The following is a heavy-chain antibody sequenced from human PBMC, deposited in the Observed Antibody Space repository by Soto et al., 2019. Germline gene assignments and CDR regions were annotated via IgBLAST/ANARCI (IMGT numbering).Heavy chain of an antibody. D-gene: IGHD6-6*01. CDR2: ISGSGGST. CDR3: AKDFGGSSFNMDFDY. V-gene: IGHV3-23*01. J-gene: IGHJ4*02. Sequence: GGSLRLSCAASGFTFSSYAMSWVRQAPGKGLEWVSAISGSGGSTYYADSVKGRFTISRDNSKNTLYLQMNSLRAEDTAVYYCAKDFGGSSFNMDFDYWGQGTLVTVSS. CDR1: GFTFSSYA.